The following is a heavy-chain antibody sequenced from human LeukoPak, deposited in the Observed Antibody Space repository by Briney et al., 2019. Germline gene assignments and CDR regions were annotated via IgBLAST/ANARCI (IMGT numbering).Heavy chain of an antibody. J-gene: IGHJ3*02. CDR3: AKGEDAFDI. Sequence: PGRSLRLSCAASGFTFSSYGMHWVRHAPGKGLEWVAVISYDGSNKYYADSVKGRFTISRDNSKNTLYLQMNSLRAEDTAVYYCAKGEDAFDIWGQGTMVTVSS. CDR2: ISYDGSNK. V-gene: IGHV3-30*18. CDR1: GFTFSSYG.